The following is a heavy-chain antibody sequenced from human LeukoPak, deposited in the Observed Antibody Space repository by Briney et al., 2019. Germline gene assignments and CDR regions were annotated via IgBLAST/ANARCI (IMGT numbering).Heavy chain of an antibody. CDR2: INPSGGST. CDR3: ATDPPLGAAAGTSDY. CDR1: GYTFTSYY. Sequence: VASVKVSCKASGYTFTSYYMHWVRQAPGQGLEWMGIINPSGGSTSYAQKFQGRVTMTRDTSTSTVYMELSSLRSEDTAVYYCATDPPLGAAAGTSDYWGQGTLVTVSS. D-gene: IGHD6-13*01. V-gene: IGHV1-46*01. J-gene: IGHJ4*02.